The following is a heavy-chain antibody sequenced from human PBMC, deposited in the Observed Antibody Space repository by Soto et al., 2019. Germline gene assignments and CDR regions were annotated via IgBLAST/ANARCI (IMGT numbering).Heavy chain of an antibody. CDR3: AREVQVHTPAFVY. J-gene: IGHJ4*02. D-gene: IGHD3-10*01. CDR1: GGPSNTYA. CDR2: ISPMFGAA. V-gene: IGHV1-69*19. Sequence: QVQLVQSGAEMKKPGSSVKVSCQSSGGPSNTYAMNWVRQAPGQGPEWMGDISPMFGAANYAPKFQGRVTITADESTGTSYMQLSSLTSEDTALYFCAREVQVHTPAFVYWGQGTLVTVSS.